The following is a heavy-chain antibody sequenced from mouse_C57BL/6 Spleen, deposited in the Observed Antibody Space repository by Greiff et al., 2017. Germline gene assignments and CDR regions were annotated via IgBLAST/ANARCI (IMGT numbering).Heavy chain of an antibody. Sequence: EVNVVESGGDLVKPGGSLKLSCAASGFTFSSYGMSWVRQTPDKRLEWVATISSGGSYTYYPDSVKGRFTISRDNAKNTLYLQMSSLKSEDTAMYYCARKSLRYSNYSYAMDYWGQGTSVTVSS. CDR1: GFTFSSYG. CDR2: ISSGGSYT. V-gene: IGHV5-6*01. CDR3: ARKSLRYSNYSYAMDY. J-gene: IGHJ4*01. D-gene: IGHD2-5*01.